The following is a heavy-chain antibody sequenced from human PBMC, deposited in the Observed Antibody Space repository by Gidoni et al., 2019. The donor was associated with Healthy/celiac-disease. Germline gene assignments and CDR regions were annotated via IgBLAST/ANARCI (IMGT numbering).Heavy chain of an antibody. Sequence: QVQLQESGPGLVKPSQTLSLTCTVSGGSISSGSYYWSWIRQPAGKGLEWIGRIYTSGSTNYNPSLKSRVTISVDTSKNQFSLKLSSVTAADTAVYYCAREVGYGDYEESDYWGQGTLVTVSS. J-gene: IGHJ4*02. CDR2: IYTSGST. D-gene: IGHD4-17*01. CDR1: GGSISSGSYY. CDR3: AREVGYGDYEESDY. V-gene: IGHV4-61*02.